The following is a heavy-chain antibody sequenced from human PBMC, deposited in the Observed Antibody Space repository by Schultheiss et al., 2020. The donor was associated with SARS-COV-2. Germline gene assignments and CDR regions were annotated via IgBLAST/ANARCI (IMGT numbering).Heavy chain of an antibody. V-gene: IGHV3-23*01. CDR3: ARDSYYDSSGYHS. J-gene: IGHJ5*02. CDR2: ISGSGGST. D-gene: IGHD3-22*01. CDR1: GFTFSSYA. Sequence: GGSLRLSCAASGFTFSSYAMSWVRQAPGKGLEWVSAISGSGGSTYYADSVKGRFTISRDNAKNSLYLQMNSLRAEDTAVYYCARDSYYDSSGYHSWGQGTLGTVSS.